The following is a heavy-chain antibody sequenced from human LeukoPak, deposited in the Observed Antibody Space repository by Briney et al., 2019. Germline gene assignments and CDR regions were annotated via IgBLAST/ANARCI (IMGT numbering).Heavy chain of an antibody. CDR1: GFTFSSSE. V-gene: IGHV3-48*03. CDR3: AREDTTDAFDI. CDR2: ITYNGRST. Sequence: GGSQRLSCAASGFTFSSSEMSWVRQAPGKGLEWIAYITYNGRSTQYADSVKGRLTISRDNAKNSLYLQLNSLRGEDTAIYYCAREDTTDAFDISGQGTMVTVSS. J-gene: IGHJ3*02. D-gene: IGHD1-1*01.